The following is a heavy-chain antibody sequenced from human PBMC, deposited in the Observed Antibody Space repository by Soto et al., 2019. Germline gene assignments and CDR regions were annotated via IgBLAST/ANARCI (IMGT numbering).Heavy chain of an antibody. V-gene: IGHV3-23*01. Sequence: EVQLLESGGGLVQPGGSLRLSCAASGFSFSSYAMNWVRQAPGKGLEWVSTISGSVASTDYAASVKGRFTISRDNSRNTLYLQMNSLRAEDTAVYYCAKDRGSGSNFYYYYMDVWGKGTTVTVSS. D-gene: IGHD3-10*01. CDR3: AKDRGSGSNFYYYYMDV. CDR1: GFSFSSYA. CDR2: ISGSVAST. J-gene: IGHJ6*03.